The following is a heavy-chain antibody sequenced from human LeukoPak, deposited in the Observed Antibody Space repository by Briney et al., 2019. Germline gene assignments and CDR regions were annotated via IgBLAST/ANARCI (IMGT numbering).Heavy chain of an antibody. J-gene: IGHJ1*01. CDR2: IRSKAYGGTT. CDR3: TRVGTRIAAAEYFQH. V-gene: IGHV3-49*04. D-gene: IGHD6-13*01. Sequence: GGSLRLSCAASGFTFSSYSMNWVRQAPGKGLEWVGFIRSKAYGGTTEYAASVKGRFTISRDDSKSIAYLQMNSLKTEDTAVYYCTRVGTRIAAAEYFQHWGQGTLVTVSS. CDR1: GFTFSSYS.